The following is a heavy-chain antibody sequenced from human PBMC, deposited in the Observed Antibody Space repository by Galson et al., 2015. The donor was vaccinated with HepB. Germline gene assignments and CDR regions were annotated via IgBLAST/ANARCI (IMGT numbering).Heavy chain of an antibody. CDR1: GDSVSSNSAA. D-gene: IGHD6-19*01. CDR2: TYYRSKWYN. V-gene: IGHV6-1*01. J-gene: IGHJ3*02. CDR3: AKGGQGWYGVGSEDAFDI. Sequence: CAISGDSVSSNSAAWNWIRQSPSRGLEWLGRTYYRSKWYNDYAVSVKGRITINPDTSKNQFSLQLNSVTPEDTAVYYCAKGGQGWYGVGSEDAFDIWGQGTMVTVSS.